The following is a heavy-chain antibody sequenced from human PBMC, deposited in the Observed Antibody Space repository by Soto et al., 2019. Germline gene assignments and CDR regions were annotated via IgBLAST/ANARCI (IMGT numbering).Heavy chain of an antibody. CDR3: AKSPNFYCGSYMGYKYYFDD. CDR2: ISFDGSEK. Sequence: QEHLVESGGGVVQPGTSLRLSCAASGFTFNTYGMHWVRQAPGKGLEWVAVISFDGSEKFYVDSVKGRFTISRDNSKNMLYLQLNRLRPEDTATYCCAKSPNFYCGSYMGYKYYFDDWGQGTLVTVSA. CDR1: GFTFNTYG. J-gene: IGHJ4*02. V-gene: IGHV3-30*18. D-gene: IGHD2-2*01.